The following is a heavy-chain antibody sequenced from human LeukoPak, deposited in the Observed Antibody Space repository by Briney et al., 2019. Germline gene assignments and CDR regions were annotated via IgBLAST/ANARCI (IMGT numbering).Heavy chain of an antibody. Sequence: GGSLRLSCAASGFTFNNYWMTWFRQAPGKGLEWVANIKQDGTEIFYVDSVRGRFIISRDNAENSLYLQMNSLRVEDTAVYYCARAPALFFYNSSGYYNGYFDLWGRGTLVTVSS. CDR1: GFTFNNYW. CDR2: IKQDGTEI. D-gene: IGHD3-22*01. J-gene: IGHJ2*01. V-gene: IGHV3-7*01. CDR3: ARAPALFFYNSSGYYNGYFDL.